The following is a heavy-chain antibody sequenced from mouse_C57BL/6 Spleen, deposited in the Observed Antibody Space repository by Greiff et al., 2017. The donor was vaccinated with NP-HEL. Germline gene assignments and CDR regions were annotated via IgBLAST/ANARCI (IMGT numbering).Heavy chain of an antibody. CDR3: ARHEDLLWLRGSFFDY. D-gene: IGHD2-2*01. Sequence: EVQLVESGGDLVKPGGSLKLSCAASGFTFSSYGMSWVRQTPDKRLEWVATISSGGSYTYYPDSVKGRFTISRDNAKNTLYLQMSSLKSEDTAMYYCARHEDLLWLRGSFFDYWGQGTTLTVSS. J-gene: IGHJ2*01. CDR2: ISSGGSYT. V-gene: IGHV5-6*01. CDR1: GFTFSSYG.